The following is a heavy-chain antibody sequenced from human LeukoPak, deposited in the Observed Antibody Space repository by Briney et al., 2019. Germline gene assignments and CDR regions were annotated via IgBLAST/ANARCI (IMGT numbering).Heavy chain of an antibody. Sequence: SETLSLTCAVYGGSFSGYYWSWIRQPPGKGLEWIGEINHSGSTNHNPSLKSRVTISVDTSKNQFSLKLSSVTAADTAVYYCARATRLQAGGYYFDYWGQGTLATVSS. CDR3: ARATRLQAGGYYFDY. CDR1: GGSFSGYY. J-gene: IGHJ4*02. V-gene: IGHV4-34*01. CDR2: INHSGST. D-gene: IGHD5-24*01.